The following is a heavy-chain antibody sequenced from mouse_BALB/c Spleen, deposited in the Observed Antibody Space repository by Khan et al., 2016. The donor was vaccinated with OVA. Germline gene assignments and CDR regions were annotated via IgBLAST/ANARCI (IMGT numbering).Heavy chain of an antibody. CDR2: INSGGST. Sequence: EVKLVESGGGLVKPGGSLKLSCAASGFTFSSYAVSWIRQTPEKRLEWVASINSGGSTYYPDCVKGRFTISRDDARNILYLQMSSLRSEDTAMYYCTRLVDYWGQGTPVTVSS. V-gene: IGHV5-6-5*01. CDR3: TRLVDY. J-gene: IGHJ4*01. CDR1: GFTFSSYA.